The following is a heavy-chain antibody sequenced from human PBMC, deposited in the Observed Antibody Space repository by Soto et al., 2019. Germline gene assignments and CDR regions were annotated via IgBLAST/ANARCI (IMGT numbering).Heavy chain of an antibody. CDR1: GGSISSGGFS. CDR2: IYHSGST. CDR3: ARVPDR. Sequence: SETLSLTCAVSGGSISSGGFSWSWIRQPPGKGLEWIGYIYHSGSTYYNPSLKSRVTISVDRSKNQFSLKLSSVAAADTAGYYCARVPDRWGQGTLVTVSS. D-gene: IGHD2-2*01. V-gene: IGHV4-30-2*01. J-gene: IGHJ5*02.